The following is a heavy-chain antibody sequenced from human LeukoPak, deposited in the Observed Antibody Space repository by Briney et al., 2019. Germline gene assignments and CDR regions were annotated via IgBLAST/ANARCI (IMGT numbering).Heavy chain of an antibody. CDR1: GGSISSSSYY. Sequence: SETLSLTCTVSGGSISSSSYYWGWIRQPPGKGLEWIGSIYYSGSTYYNPSLKSRVTISVDTSKSQFSLKLSSVTAADTAVYYCASVIDCGGDRSQPWHDAFDIWGQGTMVTVSS. CDR2: IYYSGST. D-gene: IGHD2-21*02. J-gene: IGHJ3*02. V-gene: IGHV4-39*01. CDR3: ASVIDCGGDRSQPWHDAFDI.